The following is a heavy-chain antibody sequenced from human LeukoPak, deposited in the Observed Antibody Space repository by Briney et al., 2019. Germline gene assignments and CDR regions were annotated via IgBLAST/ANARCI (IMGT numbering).Heavy chain of an antibody. CDR3: ARGHYGAAGYYYYGMDV. J-gene: IGHJ6*02. CDR2: INHSGST. CDR1: GGSFSGYY. Sequence: PSETLSLTCAVYGGSFSGYYWSWIRQPPGKGLEWIGEINHSGSTNYNPSLKSRVTISVDTSKNQFSLKLSSVTAADTAVYYCARGHYGAAGYYYYGMDVWGQGTTVTVSS. V-gene: IGHV4-34*01. D-gene: IGHD3-10*01.